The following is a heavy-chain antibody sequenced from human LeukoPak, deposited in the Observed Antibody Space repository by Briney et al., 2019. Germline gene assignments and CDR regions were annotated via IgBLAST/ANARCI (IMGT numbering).Heavy chain of an antibody. CDR2: ISGSGGTT. CDR3: ARDRRWLRTFDY. CDR1: GFTFSSYA. D-gene: IGHD5-24*01. V-gene: IGHV3-23*01. J-gene: IGHJ4*02. Sequence: GGSLRLSCAASGFTFSSYAMSWVRQAPGKGLEWVSAISGSGGTTHYADSVKGRFTISRDRSKNTLYLQMNSLRAEDTAVYYCARDRRWLRTFDYWGQGTLVTVSS.